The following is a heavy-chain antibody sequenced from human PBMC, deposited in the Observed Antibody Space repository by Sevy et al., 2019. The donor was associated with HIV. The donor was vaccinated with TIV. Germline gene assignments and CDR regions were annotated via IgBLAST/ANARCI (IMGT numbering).Heavy chain of an antibody. D-gene: IGHD1-26*01. J-gene: IGHJ6*02. V-gene: IGHV4-61*01. Sequence: SETLSLTCTVSGGYVSSDTYYWSRIRQPPGKGRECIGYIYYSGTTNYNPSLKSRVTISVDTSKNQFSLKLTSVTAADTALYYCARVGGLTDYGMDVWGQGTTVTVSS. CDR1: GGYVSSDTYY. CDR3: ARVGGLTDYGMDV. CDR2: IYYSGTT.